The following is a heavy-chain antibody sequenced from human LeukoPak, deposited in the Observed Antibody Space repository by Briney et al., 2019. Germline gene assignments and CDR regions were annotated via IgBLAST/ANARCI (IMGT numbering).Heavy chain of an antibody. CDR1: VGSFSGYY. D-gene: IGHD5-12*01. CDR2: IHHSGST. V-gene: IGHV4-34*01. CDR3: ARSREWLRFFDY. J-gene: IGHJ4*02. Sequence: SETLSLTCAVYVGSFSGYYWRWIRQPPGKGLEWIGEIHHSGSTNYNPSLKSRVPISVDTSKNQFSLKLSSVTAADTAVYYCARSREWLRFFDYWGQGTLVTVSS.